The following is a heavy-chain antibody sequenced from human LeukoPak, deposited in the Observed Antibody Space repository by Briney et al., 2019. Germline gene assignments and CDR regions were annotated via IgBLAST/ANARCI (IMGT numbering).Heavy chain of an antibody. Sequence: GGSLRLSCAASGFTFSSYGMHWVRQAPGKGLEWVAVISYDGSNKYYADSVKGRFTISRDNSKNTLYLQMNSLRAEDTAVYYCARDSDPIQLWSRYWFDPWGQGTLVTVSS. CDR3: ARDSDPIQLWSRYWFDP. CDR1: GFTFSSYG. D-gene: IGHD5-18*01. CDR2: ISYDGSNK. V-gene: IGHV3-30*03. J-gene: IGHJ5*02.